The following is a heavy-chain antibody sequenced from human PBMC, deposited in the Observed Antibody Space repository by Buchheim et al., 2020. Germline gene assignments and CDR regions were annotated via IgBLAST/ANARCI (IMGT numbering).Heavy chain of an antibody. CDR2: IIPIFGTA. Sequence: QVQLVQSGAEVKKPGSSVKVSCKASGGTFSSYAISWVRQAPGQGLEWMGGIIPIFGTANYAQKYQGRVTITADKSTSTAYMELSSLRSEDTAVYYCARVVIRGYDSSGYGDYFDYWGQGTL. V-gene: IGHV1-69*06. J-gene: IGHJ4*02. D-gene: IGHD3-22*01. CDR3: ARVVIRGYDSSGYGDYFDY. CDR1: GGTFSSYA.